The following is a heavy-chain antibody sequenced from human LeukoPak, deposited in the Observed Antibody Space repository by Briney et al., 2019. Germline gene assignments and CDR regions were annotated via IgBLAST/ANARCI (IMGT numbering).Heavy chain of an antibody. V-gene: IGHV3-53*01. CDR3: ARVTTMVRGVNNGGFDY. Sequence: QSGGSLRLSCAASGFTFSRYSMNWVRQAPGKGLEWVSFIYSGGNTYYADSVKGRFTISRDNSKNTLYLQMNSLRAEDTAVYYCARVTTMVRGVNNGGFDYWGQGTLVTVSS. CDR1: GFTFSRYS. J-gene: IGHJ4*02. D-gene: IGHD3-10*01. CDR2: IYSGGNT.